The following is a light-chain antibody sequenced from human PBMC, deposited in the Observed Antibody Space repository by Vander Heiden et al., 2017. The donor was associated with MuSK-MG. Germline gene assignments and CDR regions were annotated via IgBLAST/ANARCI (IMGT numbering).Light chain of an antibody. J-gene: IGKJ4*01. CDR1: QSLLHSNGYNY. CDR3: MQALQTPPT. V-gene: IGKV2-28*01. Sequence: DIVMTQSPVSLAVTPGEPASISCRSSQSLLHSNGYNYLDWYLQKPGQSPQLLIYLGSNRASGVPDRFSGSGSGTDFTLKISRVEAEDVGVYYCMQALQTPPTFRGGTKVGI. CDR2: LGS.